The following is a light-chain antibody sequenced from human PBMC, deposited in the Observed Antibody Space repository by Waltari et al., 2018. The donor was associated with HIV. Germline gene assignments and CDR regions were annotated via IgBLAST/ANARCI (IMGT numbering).Light chain of an antibody. V-gene: IGLV2-11*01. J-gene: IGLJ1*01. Sequence: QSALTQPRSVSGSPGQSVPISCTGTSSDVGGYNYVSWYQQHPGKTPKPMSYDGSKRPSWVPARFSCSKSGNTATLTISGLQAEDEADYYCCVYAGCYAPYVGGTGAKVTVL. CDR2: DGS. CDR3: CVYAGCYAPYV. CDR1: SSDVGGYNY.